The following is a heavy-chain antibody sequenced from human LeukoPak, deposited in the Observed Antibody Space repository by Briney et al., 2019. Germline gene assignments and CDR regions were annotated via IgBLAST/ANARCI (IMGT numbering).Heavy chain of an antibody. V-gene: IGHV5-51*01. CDR3: ARQRWQGAPIGMDV. J-gene: IGHJ6*02. D-gene: IGHD4-23*01. Sequence: GESLKISRKGSGYSFTSYSIGWGRQMPGKSLEWMGIIYPGDSDTSYSPSFQGQVTISADKSISTAYLQWSSLKASDTAMYYCARQRWQGAPIGMDVWGQGTTVTVSS. CDR2: IYPGDSDT. CDR1: GYSFTSYS.